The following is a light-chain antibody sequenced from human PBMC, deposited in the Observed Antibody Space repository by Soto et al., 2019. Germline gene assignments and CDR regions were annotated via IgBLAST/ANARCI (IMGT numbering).Light chain of an antibody. Sequence: ESVLTQSPGTLSLSPGERATLSCRASQSVSSSYLAWYQQKPGQAPRLRIYDASSMATGVPDRFRGSGSGTAFTLPISRLEPEEFAVYFCQQYGSTPYTFGQVTKLEI. CDR3: QQYGSTPYT. CDR1: QSVSSSY. J-gene: IGKJ2*01. V-gene: IGKV3-20*01. CDR2: DAS.